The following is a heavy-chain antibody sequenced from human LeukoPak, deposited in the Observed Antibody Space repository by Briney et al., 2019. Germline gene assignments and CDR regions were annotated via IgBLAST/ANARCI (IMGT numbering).Heavy chain of an antibody. CDR1: GGSISDIY. CDR3: ARNSGDY. CDR2: IYSSGNT. Sequence: PSETLSLTCSVSGGSISDIYWSWIRQPAGKGLEWIGRIYSSGNTNYNPSLKSRVTMSLDASKNQFALKLSSVTAADTAVYYCARNSGDYWGQGTLVTVSS. J-gene: IGHJ4*02. V-gene: IGHV4-4*07. D-gene: IGHD4-23*01.